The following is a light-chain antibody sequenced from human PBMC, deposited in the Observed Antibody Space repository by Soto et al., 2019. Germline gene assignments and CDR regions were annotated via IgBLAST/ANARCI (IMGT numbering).Light chain of an antibody. Sequence: IVMTQSPDSLSVSLGERVTINCKSSQSVLYSSNNKNYLAWYRQKPGQPPKLLIYLASIRESGVPDRISGSGSGTDLALTISSLQAEDVAIYYCQQYYSTPPYTFGQGNKLEIK. CDR3: QQYYSTPPYT. V-gene: IGKV4-1*01. J-gene: IGKJ2*01. CDR2: LAS. CDR1: QSVLYSSNNKNY.